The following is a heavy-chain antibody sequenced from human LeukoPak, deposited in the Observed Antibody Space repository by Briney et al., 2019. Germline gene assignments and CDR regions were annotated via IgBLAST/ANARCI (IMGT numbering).Heavy chain of an antibody. D-gene: IGHD5-12*01. Sequence: GGSLRLSCAASGFTFSTYEMSWVRQAPGKGLEWVAYIKQDGSEKYYVDSVKGRFTISRDNAKNSLYLQVNSLRAEDTAVYYCARDGIVATINAVDYYYYMDVWGKGTTVTVSS. V-gene: IGHV3-7*01. CDR3: ARDGIVATINAVDYYYYMDV. CDR2: IKQDGSEK. CDR1: GFTFSTYE. J-gene: IGHJ6*03.